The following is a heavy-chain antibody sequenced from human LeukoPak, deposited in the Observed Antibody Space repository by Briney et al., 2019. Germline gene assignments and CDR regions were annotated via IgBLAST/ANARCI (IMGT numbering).Heavy chain of an antibody. D-gene: IGHD1-26*01. CDR2: IWYDGSNK. V-gene: IGHV3-33*08. CDR1: GFTVSSNY. J-gene: IGHJ4*02. Sequence: GGSLRLSCAASGFTVSSNYMSWVRQAPGKGLEWVAVIWYDGSNKYYADSVKGRFTISRDDSKNTLYLQMNSLRAEDTAVYYCARDRNVRGSYYFDYWGQGTLVTVSS. CDR3: ARDRNVRGSYYFDY.